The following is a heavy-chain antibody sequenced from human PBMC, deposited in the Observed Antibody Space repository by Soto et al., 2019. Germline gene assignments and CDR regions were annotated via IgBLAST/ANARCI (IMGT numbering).Heavy chain of an antibody. J-gene: IGHJ4*02. CDR1: GFPFSDYY. D-gene: IGHD3-9*01. CDR2: IGSSSSYT. Sequence: QVQLVESGGDLVKPGGSLRLSCAASGFPFSDYYMSWIRQAPGKGLEWVSSIGSSSSYTNYADSVKGGFTISRDNAKNSLYLQMNSLRAEDTAVYYCARRRPTGYYNYWGQGTLVTVSA. V-gene: IGHV3-11*05. CDR3: ARRRPTGYYNY.